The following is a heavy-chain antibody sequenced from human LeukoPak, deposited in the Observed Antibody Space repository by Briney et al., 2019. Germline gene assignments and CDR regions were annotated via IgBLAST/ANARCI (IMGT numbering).Heavy chain of an antibody. J-gene: IGHJ6*02. V-gene: IGHV4-59*12. Sequence: ETSETLSLTCTVSGGSINSSHWSWIRQPPGKGLEWIGYIYYSGSTNYNPSLKSRVTISVDTSKNQFSLKLSSVTAADTAVYYCARAYYDFWSGYSPAYSPYYYYGMDVWGQGTTVTVSS. D-gene: IGHD3-3*01. CDR1: GGSINSSH. CDR3: ARAYYDFWSGYSPAYSPYYYYGMDV. CDR2: IYYSGST.